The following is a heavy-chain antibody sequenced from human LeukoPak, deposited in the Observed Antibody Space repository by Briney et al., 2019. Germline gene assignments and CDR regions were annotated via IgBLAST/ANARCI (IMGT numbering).Heavy chain of an antibody. CDR2: INPNTGGT. J-gene: IGHJ6*03. V-gene: IGHV1-2*02. CDR1: GYTFNGCY. CDR3: VRDPVSGSLNFYMDV. D-gene: IGHD6-13*01. Sequence: AASVKVSCKASGYTFNGCYIHWVRQAPGQGLEWMAWINPNTGGTQYAQNLQDRVTVTRDTSISTAYLELSRLTADDTAVYYCVRDPVSGSLNFYMDVWGNGTTVIVSS.